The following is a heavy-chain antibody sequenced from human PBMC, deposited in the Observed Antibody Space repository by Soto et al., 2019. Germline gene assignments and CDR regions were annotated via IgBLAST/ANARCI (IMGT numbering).Heavy chain of an antibody. J-gene: IGHJ6*03. V-gene: IGHV1-8*01. Sequence: GASVKVSCKASGYTLTSYDINWVRQATGQGLEWMGWMNPNSGNTGYAQKFQGRVTMTRNTSISTAYMELSSLRSEDTAVYYCARVPQYYDILTGYYRGYYMDVWGKGTTVTVSS. CDR1: GYTLTSYD. CDR3: ARVPQYYDILTGYYRGYYMDV. D-gene: IGHD3-9*01. CDR2: MNPNSGNT.